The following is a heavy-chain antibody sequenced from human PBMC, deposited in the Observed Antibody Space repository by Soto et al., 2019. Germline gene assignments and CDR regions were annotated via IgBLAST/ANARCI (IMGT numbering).Heavy chain of an antibody. J-gene: IGHJ4*02. CDR3: ARPANTVADHFDL. CDR1: GYTFTVYW. CDR2: IYPSDSDT. Sequence: GESLTISCPFSGYTFTVYWIGWVRQMPGKGLEWMGIIYPSDSDTRYSPSFQGQVTISADQSINTAYLQWDSLKASDTAIYYCARPANTVADHFDLWGQGTPVTVSS. V-gene: IGHV5-51*01. D-gene: IGHD4-17*01.